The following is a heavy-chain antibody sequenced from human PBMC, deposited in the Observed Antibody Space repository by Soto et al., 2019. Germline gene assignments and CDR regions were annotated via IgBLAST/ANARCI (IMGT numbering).Heavy chain of an antibody. Sequence: PGGSLRLSCAASGFTFSNYYMHGVRQAKGKGLVWVSRVNSDESSTSYADSVKGRFTISRDNAKKALYLQMNSLRAEDTAVYYCAREGDGTTGYYQDYWGHGTLVTVSS. CDR3: AREGDGTTGYYQDY. J-gene: IGHJ4*01. CDR2: VNSDESST. D-gene: IGHD3-22*01. V-gene: IGHV3-74*01. CDR1: GFTFSNYY.